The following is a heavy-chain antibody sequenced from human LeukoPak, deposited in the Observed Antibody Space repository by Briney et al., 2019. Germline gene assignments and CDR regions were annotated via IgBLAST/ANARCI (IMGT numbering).Heavy chain of an antibody. CDR1: GGSFSGFC. V-gene: IGHV4-34*01. J-gene: IGHJ5*02. CDR3: GGWLYEITGNWFDP. CDR2: SNHSGST. D-gene: IGHD6-19*01. Sequence: SETLSLTCAVYGGSFSGFCWSWIRQPQGDGLERIGESNHSGSTNYNPHLKSRVTISVDTSKNQFSLKLSSVTAADTAVYYCGGWLYEITGNWFDPWGQGTLVTVSS.